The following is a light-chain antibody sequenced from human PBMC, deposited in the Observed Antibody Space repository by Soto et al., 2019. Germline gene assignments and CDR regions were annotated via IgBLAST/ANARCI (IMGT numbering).Light chain of an antibody. Sequence: DIPMTQSPSTLSASVGDRFTITCRASQSISSWLAWYQQKPGKAPKLLIYKASSLESGVPSRFSGSGSGTEFTLTISSLQPDDFATYYCQQYNSYSRFTFGPGTKVDIK. V-gene: IGKV1-5*03. CDR3: QQYNSYSRFT. CDR2: KAS. J-gene: IGKJ3*01. CDR1: QSISSW.